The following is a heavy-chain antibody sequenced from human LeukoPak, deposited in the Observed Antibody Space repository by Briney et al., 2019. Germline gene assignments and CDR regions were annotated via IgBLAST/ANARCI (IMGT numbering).Heavy chain of an antibody. J-gene: IGHJ6*03. Sequence: SETLSLTCAVSGGSISSSNWWSWVRQPPGKGLEWIGEIYHSGSTNYNPSLKSRVTISVDKSKNQLSLKLSSVTAADTAVYYCASFQDIVVVPAGMDYYMDVWGKGTTVTVSS. D-gene: IGHD2-2*01. CDR1: GGSISSSNW. V-gene: IGHV4-4*02. CDR2: IYHSGST. CDR3: ASFQDIVVVPAGMDYYMDV.